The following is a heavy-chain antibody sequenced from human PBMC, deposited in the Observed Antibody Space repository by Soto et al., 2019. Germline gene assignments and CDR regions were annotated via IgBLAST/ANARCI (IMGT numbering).Heavy chain of an antibody. D-gene: IGHD4-4*01. Sequence: PGGSLRLSCAASGFTFSSHSMNWVRQAPGKGLEWVSSISISSSYIYYADSVKGRFTISRDNAKNSLYLQMNSLRPEDAAVYYGARATVGRSPRFDPWGQGTLVTVSS. J-gene: IGHJ5*02. CDR1: GFTFSSHS. CDR2: ISISSSYI. CDR3: ARATVGRSPRFDP. V-gene: IGHV3-21*01.